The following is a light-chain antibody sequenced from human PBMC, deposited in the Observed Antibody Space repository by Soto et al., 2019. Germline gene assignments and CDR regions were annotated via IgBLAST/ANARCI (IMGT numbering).Light chain of an antibody. CDR1: SSDVGGYNY. Sequence: QSALTQPPSASGSPGQSVTISCTGTSSDVGGYNYVSWYQQHPGKAPKLMIYEVSERPSGVPDCFSGSKSSNTASLTVSGLQAEDGADHYCSSYAGSNSFVLGTGTKVTVL. CDR3: SSYAGSNSFV. CDR2: EVS. V-gene: IGLV2-8*01. J-gene: IGLJ1*01.